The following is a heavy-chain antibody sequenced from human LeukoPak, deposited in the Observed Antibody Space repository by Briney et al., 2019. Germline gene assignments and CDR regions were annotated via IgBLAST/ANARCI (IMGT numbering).Heavy chain of an antibody. V-gene: IGHV4-39*07. Sequence: PSETLSLTCTVSGGSVSTNNFYWGWIRQPPGKGLEWIGSIYYSGSTYYNPSLKSRVTISVDTSKNQFSLKLSSVTAADTAVYYCARVMVRGVIMDSYYYYGMDVWGQGTTVTVSS. CDR3: ARVMVRGVIMDSYYYYGMDV. J-gene: IGHJ6*02. D-gene: IGHD3-10*01. CDR1: GGSVSTNNFY. CDR2: IYYSGST.